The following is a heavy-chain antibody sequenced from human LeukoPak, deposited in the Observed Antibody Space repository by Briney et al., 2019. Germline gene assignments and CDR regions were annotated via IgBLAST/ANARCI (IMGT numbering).Heavy chain of an antibody. CDR1: GFIFDDYA. J-gene: IGHJ4*02. D-gene: IGHD6-19*01. V-gene: IGHV3-43*02. Sequence: GGSLRLSCAASGFIFDDYAIHWVRQAPGKGLEWVSLIVGDGGSTFYADSVKGRFTISRDNSKNSLYLQMNSLGTEDTALYYCAREGPIAVAAYFDYWGQGTLVTVSS. CDR3: AREGPIAVAAYFDY. CDR2: IVGDGGST.